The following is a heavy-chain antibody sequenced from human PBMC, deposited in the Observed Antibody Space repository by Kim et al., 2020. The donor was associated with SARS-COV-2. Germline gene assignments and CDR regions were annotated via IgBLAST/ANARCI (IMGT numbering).Heavy chain of an antibody. CDR2: IYYSGST. D-gene: IGHD4-17*01. CDR1: GGSISSYY. Sequence: SETLSLTCTVSGGSISSYYWSWIRQPPGKGLEWIGYIYYSGSTNYNPSLKSRVTISVDTSKNQFSLKLSSVTAADTAVYYCARGDYGDGYFDYWGQGTLVTVSS. J-gene: IGHJ4*02. V-gene: IGHV4-59*13. CDR3: ARGDYGDGYFDY.